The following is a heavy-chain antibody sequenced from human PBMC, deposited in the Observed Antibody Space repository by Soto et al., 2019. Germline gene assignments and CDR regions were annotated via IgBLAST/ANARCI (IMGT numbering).Heavy chain of an antibody. J-gene: IGHJ4*02. CDR3: ASVDERVNYYDSSSWYNYFSY. Sequence: SETLSLTCTVSGGSISSYYWSWIRQPTGKGLEWIGYIYYSGSTNYNPSLKSRVTISVDTSKNHISLKLSSVTATDTAVYYCASVDERVNYYDSSSWYNYFSYWRQGALLTVAS. V-gene: IGHV4-59*01. CDR1: GGSISSYY. CDR2: IYYSGST. D-gene: IGHD3-22*01.